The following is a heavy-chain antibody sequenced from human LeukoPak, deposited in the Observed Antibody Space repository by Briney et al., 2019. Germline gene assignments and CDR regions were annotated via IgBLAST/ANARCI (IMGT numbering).Heavy chain of an antibody. Sequence: GGSLRLSCAASGFTFNTYAMSWVRQAPGKGLEWVSAVSGSGGTTYYADSVKGRFTISRDNSKNTLFLQMSSLRAEDTAVYYCAKGGAYGSGTYYGYYFDYWGQGTLVTVSS. J-gene: IGHJ4*02. D-gene: IGHD3-10*01. V-gene: IGHV3-23*01. CDR1: GFTFNTYA. CDR3: AKGGAYGSGTYYGYYFDY. CDR2: VSGSGGTT.